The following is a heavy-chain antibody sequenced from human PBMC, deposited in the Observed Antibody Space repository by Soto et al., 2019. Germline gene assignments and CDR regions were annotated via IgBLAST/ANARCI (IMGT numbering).Heavy chain of an antibody. CDR3: AKRRGAGGHFDY. J-gene: IGHJ4*02. V-gene: IGHV3-23*01. D-gene: IGHD2-15*01. CDR1: AFTFGSYA. CDR2: VSIGGST. Sequence: PGGSLRLSCAVSAFTFGSYAIGWVSQGQGKGLEWVAVVSIGGSTHYADSVRGRFTISRDNSKNTLSLQMNSLTAEDTAVYFCAKRRGAGGHFDYWGQGALVTVSS.